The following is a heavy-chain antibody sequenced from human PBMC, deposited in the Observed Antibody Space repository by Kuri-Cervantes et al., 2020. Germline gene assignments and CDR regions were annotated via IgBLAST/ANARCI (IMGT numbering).Heavy chain of an antibody. CDR2: INHSGST. V-gene: IGHV4-34*01. CDR3: ARQDRYFDH. CDR1: GGSFSGYY. Sequence: SETLSLTCAVYGGSFSGYYWSWIRQPPGKGLEWIGEINHSGSTNYNPSLKSRVTISVDTSKNQFSLKLNSVTAADTAVYYCARQDRYFDHWGQGTLVTVSS. J-gene: IGHJ4*01.